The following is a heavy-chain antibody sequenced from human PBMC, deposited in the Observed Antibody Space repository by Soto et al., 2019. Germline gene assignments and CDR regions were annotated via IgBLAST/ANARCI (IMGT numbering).Heavy chain of an antibody. V-gene: IGHV3-33*01. CDR2: IWYDGSNK. J-gene: IGHJ6*02. D-gene: IGHD2-2*01. CDR1: GFTFSSYG. Sequence: QVQLVESGGGVVQPGRSLRLSCAASGFTFSSYGMHWVRQAPGKGLEWVAVIWYDGSNKYYADSVKGRFTISRDNSKNTLYLQMNSQRAEDTAVYYCARDPVRYCSSTSCYYYYGMDVWGQGTTVTVSS. CDR3: ARDPVRYCSSTSCYYYYGMDV.